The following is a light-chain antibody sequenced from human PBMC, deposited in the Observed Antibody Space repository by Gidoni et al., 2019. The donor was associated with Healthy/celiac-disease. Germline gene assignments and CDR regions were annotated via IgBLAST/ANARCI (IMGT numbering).Light chain of an antibody. Sequence: QMTQSPSSLSASVGDRVTITCRASQGIRNVLGWYQQKPGKAHTRLIHAASSGQSGVLSRFSGSGSGTEFTRTLRRPQSEDFATYHWPQYYSHPWTFGQGTKVEIK. CDR1: QGIRNV. CDR2: AAS. V-gene: IGKV1-17*01. J-gene: IGKJ1*01. CDR3: PQYYSHPWT.